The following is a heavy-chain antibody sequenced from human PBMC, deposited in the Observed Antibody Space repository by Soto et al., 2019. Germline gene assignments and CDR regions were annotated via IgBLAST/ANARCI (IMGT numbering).Heavy chain of an antibody. CDR3: ASGNSGSYSRYYYYGMDV. CDR2: IIAGNGNT. V-gene: IGHV1-18*01. Sequence: GASVKVSCKASGYTFTNYIITWVRQAPGQGLEWMGWIIAGNGNTNYAQKFQGRVTITRDTSASTAYMELSSLRSEDTAVYYCASGNSGSYSRYYYYGMDVWGQGTTVTVSS. D-gene: IGHD1-26*01. CDR1: GYTFTNYI. J-gene: IGHJ6*02.